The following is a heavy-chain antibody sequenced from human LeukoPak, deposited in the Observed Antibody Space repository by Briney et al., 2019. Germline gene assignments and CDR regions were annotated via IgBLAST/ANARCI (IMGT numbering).Heavy chain of an antibody. CDR3: ARDTRYSYGSIHDVFDI. Sequence: GGSLRLSCAASGFTFDDYGMSWVRQAPGKGLEWVSGINWNGGSTGYADSVKGRFTISRDNAKNSLYLQMNSLRAEDTALYYCARDTRYSYGSIHDVFDIWGQGTMVTVSS. CDR1: GFTFDDYG. D-gene: IGHD5-18*01. V-gene: IGHV3-20*04. CDR2: INWNGGST. J-gene: IGHJ3*02.